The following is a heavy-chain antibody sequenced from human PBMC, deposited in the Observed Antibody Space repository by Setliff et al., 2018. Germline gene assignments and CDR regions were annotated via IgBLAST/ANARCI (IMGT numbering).Heavy chain of an antibody. J-gene: IGHJ4*02. CDR2: ISPYSGET. V-gene: IGHV1-18*01. Sequence: ASVKVSCKTSGFRFTSFGFSWVRQAPGQGLEWMGWISPYSGETNYAQKFQDRLTVTADTSSKTTYMELRSLRSDDTAVYYCARSFYGCFNYWGQGTLVTVSS. CDR3: ARSFYGCFNY. CDR1: GFRFTSFG. D-gene: IGHD3-10*01.